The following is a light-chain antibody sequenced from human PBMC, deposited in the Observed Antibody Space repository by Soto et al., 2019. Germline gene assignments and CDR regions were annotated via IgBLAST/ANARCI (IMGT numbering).Light chain of an antibody. J-gene: IGKJ4*01. Sequence: EIVMTQSPATLSVSPGERATLSCRASQSVSSNLAWYQQQPGQAPRLLIYGASTRATGIPARFSGSGSGTEFTLTISSLQSEDFAVYYRQQYNSWLLTLGGGTKVDIK. CDR1: QSVSSN. CDR3: QQYNSWLLT. CDR2: GAS. V-gene: IGKV3-15*01.